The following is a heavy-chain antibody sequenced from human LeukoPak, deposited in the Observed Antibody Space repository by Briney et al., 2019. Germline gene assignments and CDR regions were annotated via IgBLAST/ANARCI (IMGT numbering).Heavy chain of an antibody. J-gene: IGHJ3*02. CDR2: INHSGSA. CDR3: ARSITMIVVVIRPVDAFDI. CDR1: GGSFSGYY. V-gene: IGHV4-34*01. Sequence: SETLSLTCAVYGGSFSGYYWSWIRQPPGKGLEWIGEINHSGSANYNPSLKSRVTISVDTSKNQFSLKLSSVTAADTAVYCCARSITMIVVVIRPVDAFDIWGQGTMVTVSS. D-gene: IGHD3-22*01.